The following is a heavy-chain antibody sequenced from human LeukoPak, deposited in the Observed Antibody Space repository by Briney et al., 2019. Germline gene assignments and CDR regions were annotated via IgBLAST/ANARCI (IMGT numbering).Heavy chain of an antibody. CDR2: FDPEDGET. D-gene: IGHD6-19*01. J-gene: IGHJ4*02. CDR1: GYTHTELS. Sequence: ASVKVSCKVSGYTHTELSMHWVRQAPGKGLEWMRGFDPEDGETIYAQKFQGRVTMTEDTSTDTAYMELSSLRSEDTAVYYCATDFNSGWHYDYWGQGTLVTVSS. CDR3: ATDFNSGWHYDY. V-gene: IGHV1-24*01.